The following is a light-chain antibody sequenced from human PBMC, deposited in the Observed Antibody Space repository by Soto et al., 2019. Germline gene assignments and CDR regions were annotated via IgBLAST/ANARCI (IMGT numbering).Light chain of an antibody. J-gene: IGLJ3*02. V-gene: IGLV2-23*02. CDR1: ISNVGSYNL. CDR3: YSYEGGRV. CDR2: EVN. Sequence: QSALTQPASVSGSPGQSITISCTGTISNVGSYNLVSWYQQHPGKAPKLIIYEVNKRPSGVSNRFYGSKSGNTASLTISGLQTEDEADYYCYSYEGGRVFGGGTKLTVL.